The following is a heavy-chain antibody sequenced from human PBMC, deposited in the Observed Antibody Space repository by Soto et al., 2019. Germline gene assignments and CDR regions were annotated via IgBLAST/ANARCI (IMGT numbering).Heavy chain of an antibody. V-gene: IGHV1-69*13. CDR3: ARDGMYYYDSSGYPGTDAFDI. J-gene: IGHJ3*02. CDR2: IIPIFGTA. CDR1: GGTFSSYA. Sequence: SVKVSCKASGGTFSSYAISWVRQAPGQGLEWMGGIIPIFGTANYAQKFQGRVTITADESTSTAYMELSSLRSEDTAVYYCARDGMYYYDSSGYPGTDAFDIWGQGTMVTVSS. D-gene: IGHD3-22*01.